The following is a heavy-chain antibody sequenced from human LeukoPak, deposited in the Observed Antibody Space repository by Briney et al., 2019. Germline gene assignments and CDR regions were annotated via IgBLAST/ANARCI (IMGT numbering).Heavy chain of an antibody. CDR3: ARVKARVIEPVWNRNYYGSGSYPDY. D-gene: IGHD3-10*01. Sequence: GSLRLSCAASGFTFSSYEMNWVRQAPGKGLEWVSYISSSGSTIYYADSVEGRFTISRDNAKNSLYLQMNSLRAEDTAVYYCARVKARVIEPVWNRNYYGSGSYPDYWGQGTLVTVSS. CDR1: GFTFSSYE. J-gene: IGHJ4*02. V-gene: IGHV3-48*03. CDR2: ISSSGSTI.